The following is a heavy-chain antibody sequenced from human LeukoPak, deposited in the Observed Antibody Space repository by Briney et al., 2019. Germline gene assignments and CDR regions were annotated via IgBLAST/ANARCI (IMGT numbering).Heavy chain of an antibody. D-gene: IGHD2-21*02. J-gene: IGHJ5*02. CDR3: APVGGSDPTGT. CDR2: IYYSGST. Sequence: SETLSLTCTVSGGSISSSSYYWGWIRQPPGKGLEWIGSIYYSGSTYYNPSLKSRVTISVDTSKNQFPLKLSSVTAADTAVYYCAPVGGSDPTGTWGQGTLVTVSS. V-gene: IGHV4-39*01. CDR1: GGSISSSSYY.